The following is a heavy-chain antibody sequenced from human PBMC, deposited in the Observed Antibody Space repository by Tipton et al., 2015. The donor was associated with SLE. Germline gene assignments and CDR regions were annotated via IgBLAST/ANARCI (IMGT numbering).Heavy chain of an antibody. Sequence: TLSLTCTVSGGSISSHYWSWIRQPPGEGVEWVGDIYYSGSTNYNPPLTSRVTISVDTYKNQFSLKLSSVTAADTAVYYCARSSRDSFDIWGQGTMVPVSS. J-gene: IGHJ3*02. CDR2: IYYSGST. V-gene: IGHV4-59*11. D-gene: IGHD3-10*01. CDR3: ARSSRDSFDI. CDR1: GGSISSHY.